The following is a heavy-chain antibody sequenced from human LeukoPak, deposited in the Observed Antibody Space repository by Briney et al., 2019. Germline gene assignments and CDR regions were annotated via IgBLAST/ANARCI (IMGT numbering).Heavy chain of an antibody. Sequence: GGSLRLSCAASGFSFSDYYMNWIRQAPGKGLEWVSYISGSGDSTYYADSVKGRFTISRDNSKNTLYLQMNDLRVEDTAVFYCANTGQGYTYGFDYWGQGTLVTVSP. CDR1: GFSFSDYY. V-gene: IGHV3-11*01. D-gene: IGHD5-18*01. CDR2: ISGSGDST. J-gene: IGHJ4*02. CDR3: ANTGQGYTYGFDY.